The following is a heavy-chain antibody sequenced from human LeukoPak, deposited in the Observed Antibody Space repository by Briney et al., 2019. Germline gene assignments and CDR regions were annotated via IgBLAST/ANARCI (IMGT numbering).Heavy chain of an antibody. D-gene: IGHD3-22*01. V-gene: IGHV4-61*02. CDR1: GASISSGDSF. Sequence: PSETLSLTCSVSGASISSGDSFWSWIRQPAGKGLEWVGRIYTSGDTNYNPSLNSRVSVSVDTSMNQFSLNLTSVTAADTAVYFCARERNFYDSRGYHHYYMDVWGKGTTVIVSS. CDR2: IYTSGDT. J-gene: IGHJ6*03. CDR3: ARERNFYDSRGYHHYYMDV.